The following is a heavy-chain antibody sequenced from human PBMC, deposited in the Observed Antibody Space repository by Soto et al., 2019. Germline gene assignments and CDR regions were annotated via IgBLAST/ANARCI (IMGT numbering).Heavy chain of an antibody. J-gene: IGHJ6*03. CDR2: IYYSGST. CDR3: ARIYCSGGSCYSEEDHCYYMEV. CDR1: GGSISSYY. D-gene: IGHD2-15*01. Sequence: SETLSLTCTVSGGSISSYYWSWIRQPPGKGLEWIGYIYYSGSTSYNPSLKSRVTISVDTSKNQFSLKLSSVTAADTAVYYCARIYCSGGSCYSEEDHCYYMEVWGKGTTVTVSS. V-gene: IGHV4-59*08.